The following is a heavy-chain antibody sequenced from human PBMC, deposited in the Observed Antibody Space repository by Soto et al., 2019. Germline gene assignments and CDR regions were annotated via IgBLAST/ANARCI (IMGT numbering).Heavy chain of an antibody. D-gene: IGHD2-21*01. J-gene: IGHJ4*02. V-gene: IGHV4-39*01. Sequence: QLQLQESGPGLVKSSETLSLTCSVSGDSISSSSYYWGWIRQYPGEGLEWIGNIHNNGDTQYNPSVASRVTTSVDTSANQYSLRLASVTAADTAVYYCAGPYGPREFDHWGQGSLVTVSS. CDR3: AGPYGPREFDH. CDR2: IHNNGDT. CDR1: GDSISSSSYY.